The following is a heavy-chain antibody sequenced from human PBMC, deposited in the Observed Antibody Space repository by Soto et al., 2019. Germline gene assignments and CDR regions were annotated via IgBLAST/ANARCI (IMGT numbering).Heavy chain of an antibody. CDR3: ARGLDILTGYDY. CDR2: INHSGST. CDR1: GGSFSGYY. V-gene: IGHV4-34*01. D-gene: IGHD3-9*01. J-gene: IGHJ4*02. Sequence: SETLSLTCAVYGGSFSGYYWSWIRQPPGKGLEWIGEINHSGSTNYNPSLKSRVTISVDTSKNQFSLKLSSVTAADTAVYYCARGLDILTGYDYWGQGTLVTVSS.